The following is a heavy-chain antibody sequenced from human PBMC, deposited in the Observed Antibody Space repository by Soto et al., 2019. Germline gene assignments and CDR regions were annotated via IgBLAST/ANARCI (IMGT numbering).Heavy chain of an antibody. V-gene: IGHV3-30-3*01. J-gene: IGHJ3*01. CDR1: GFTFSSYA. CDR2: ISYDGSNK. CDR3: ARSGEGEWLPRGGAFGY. Sequence: QVQLVESGGGVVQPGRSLRLSCAASGFTFSSYAMHWVRQAPGKGLEWVAVISYDGSNKYYADSVKGRFTISRDNSKNPLYLQMDSPRGEGTACFYWARSGEGEWLPRGGAFGYRGQGTMVT. D-gene: IGHD3-16*01.